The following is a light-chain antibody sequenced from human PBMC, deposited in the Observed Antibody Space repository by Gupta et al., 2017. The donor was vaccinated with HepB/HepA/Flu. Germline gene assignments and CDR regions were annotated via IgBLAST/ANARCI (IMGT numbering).Light chain of an antibody. J-gene: IGLJ1*01. V-gene: IGLV2-14*03. CDR2: DVS. Sequence: QSALTQPASVSGSPGQSITISCTGTSSDVGGYNYVSWYQQHPGKAPNLMIYDVSNRPSGVSDRFSGSKSGNTASLTIARLQAEDEADYYCSSYTRSSTLYVFGTGTKVTVL. CDR3: SSYTRSSTLYV. CDR1: SSDVGGYNY.